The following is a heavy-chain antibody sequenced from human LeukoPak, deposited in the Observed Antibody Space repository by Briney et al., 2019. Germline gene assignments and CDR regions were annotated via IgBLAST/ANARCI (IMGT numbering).Heavy chain of an antibody. D-gene: IGHD2-2*01. CDR1: GSTFSSYS. CDR3: AISKRPDTEYQSHPGAFDI. Sequence: GGSLRLSCAASGSTFSSYSMNWVRQTPGKGLEWVSYISSSSSTIYYADSVKGRFTISRDNTKNSLYLQMNSLRAEDTAVYYCAISKRPDTEYQSHPGAFDIWGQGTMVTVSS. CDR2: ISSSSSTI. J-gene: IGHJ3*02. V-gene: IGHV3-48*01.